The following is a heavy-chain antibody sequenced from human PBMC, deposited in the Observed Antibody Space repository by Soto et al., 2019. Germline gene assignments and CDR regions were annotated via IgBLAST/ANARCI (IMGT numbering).Heavy chain of an antibody. CDR1: GFSLSTSGVG. V-gene: IGHV2-5*02. Sequence: QITLKESGPTLVKPTQTLTLTCTFSGFSLSTSGVGVGWIRQPPGKALEWLALIYWDDDKRYSPSLKTRLTITKDTSKNQLVLTMTNMDPVDTATYSCAHTKEATTGTYRYFDYWGQGTLATVSS. J-gene: IGHJ4*02. CDR2: IYWDDDK. CDR3: AHTKEATTGTYRYFDY. D-gene: IGHD6-13*01.